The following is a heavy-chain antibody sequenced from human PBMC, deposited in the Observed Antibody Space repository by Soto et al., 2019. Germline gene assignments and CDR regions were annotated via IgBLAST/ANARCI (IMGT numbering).Heavy chain of an antibody. Sequence: PGGSLRLSCAASWFTVSSTYMTWVRQAPWKGLEWFALRYTGTDTVYADSVKGRFTIYRDSSKNTFYLQMNSLRAEDTAMYFCETSRYTGTYSWRFLDSWGQISLVTVSS. CDR2: RYTGTDT. J-gene: IGHJ5*01. CDR3: ETSRYTGTYSWRFLDS. V-gene: IGHV3-53*01. CDR1: WFTVSSTY. D-gene: IGHD1-26*01.